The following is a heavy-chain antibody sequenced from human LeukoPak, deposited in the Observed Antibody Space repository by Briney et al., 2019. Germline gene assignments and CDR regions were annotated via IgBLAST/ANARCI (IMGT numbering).Heavy chain of an antibody. CDR1: GGSISSYY. CDR3: AREGVCGIIDY. V-gene: IGHV4-59*01. D-gene: IGHD2-21*01. J-gene: IGHJ4*02. CDR2: IYYSGST. Sequence: SETLSLTCTVSGGSISSYYWSWIRQPPGKGLEWIGYIYYSGSTNYNPSLKSRVTISVDTSKNQFSLKLSSVTAADTAVYYCAREGVCGIIDYWGQGTLVTVSS.